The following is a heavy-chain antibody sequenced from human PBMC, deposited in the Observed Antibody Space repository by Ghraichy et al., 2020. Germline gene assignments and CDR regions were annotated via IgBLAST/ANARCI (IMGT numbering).Heavy chain of an antibody. D-gene: IGHD2/OR15-2a*01. CDR2: INSSGNKI. V-gene: IGHV3-48*01. CDR3: ARDTTFEVDP. J-gene: IGHJ5*02. Sequence: GGSLRLSCAASGFTFSSYSMNWVRQAPGKGLEWVSYINSSGNKIYYADSVKGRFTISRDNAKNSLYLQMNSLRAEDTAVYYCARDTTFEVDPLGQGTLVTVSS. CDR1: GFTFSSYS.